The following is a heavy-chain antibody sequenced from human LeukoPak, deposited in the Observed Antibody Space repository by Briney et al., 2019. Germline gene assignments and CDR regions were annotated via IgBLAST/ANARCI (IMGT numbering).Heavy chain of an antibody. Sequence: ASVKVSCEASGYSFSGYYIHWVRQAPGQGLEWMGCISPNSDDTKFAQKFRGRVTLTRDTSISTAYMDLSSLRSDDTAVYYCAREVRTYNSGWTLCLDYWGQGTLVTVSS. D-gene: IGHD6-19*01. J-gene: IGHJ4*02. CDR3: AREVRTYNSGWTLCLDY. CDR2: ISPNSDDT. V-gene: IGHV1-2*02. CDR1: GYSFSGYY.